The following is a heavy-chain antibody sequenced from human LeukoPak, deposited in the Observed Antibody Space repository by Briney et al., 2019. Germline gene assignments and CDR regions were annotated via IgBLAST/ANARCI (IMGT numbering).Heavy chain of an antibody. CDR2: INPKSGVT. J-gene: IGHJ3*02. D-gene: IGHD3/OR15-3a*01. CDR1: GYTFIDYY. CDR3: ATTSIWTGYADDAFDI. V-gene: IGHV1-2*02. Sequence: ASETVSCTASGYTFIDYYVHWVRQAPGQGLEFMGWINPKSGVTSYAQRFQARVSLSRDTPISTAYLELSRLRSADTAIYYCATTSIWTGYADDAFDIWGQGTMVIVSS.